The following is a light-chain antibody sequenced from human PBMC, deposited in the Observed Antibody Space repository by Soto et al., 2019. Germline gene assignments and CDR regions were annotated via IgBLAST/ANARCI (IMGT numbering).Light chain of an antibody. J-gene: IGLJ1*01. V-gene: IGLV2-8*01. CDR2: EVS. CDR3: SSYAGSNNEV. CDR1: SSDDGGYNY. Sequence: QSALTQPPSASGSPGQSVTISCTGTSSDDGGYNYVSWYQQHPGKAPKLMIYEVSKRPSGVPDRFSGSKSGNTASLTVSGLQAEDEADYYCSSYAGSNNEVFGTGTKVTVL.